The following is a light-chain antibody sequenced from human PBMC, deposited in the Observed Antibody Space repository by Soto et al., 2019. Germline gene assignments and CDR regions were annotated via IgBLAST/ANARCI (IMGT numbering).Light chain of an antibody. J-gene: IGKJ2*01. CDR1: QSISRW. Sequence: DIQMTQSPSTLSASVGDRVTITCRASQSISRWLALYQQKPGKAPKLLIYKATSLESGVPSRFSGSGSGTEFTLTISSLQPDDFATYYCQQYTSFLYTFGQGTKLEIK. CDR2: KAT. CDR3: QQYTSFLYT. V-gene: IGKV1-5*03.